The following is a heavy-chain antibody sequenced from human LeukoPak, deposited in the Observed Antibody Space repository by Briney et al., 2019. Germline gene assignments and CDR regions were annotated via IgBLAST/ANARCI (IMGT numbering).Heavy chain of an antibody. CDR1: GGSISSSSYY. D-gene: IGHD4-23*01. CDR3: ARGDDYGGPARPGAFDI. CDR2: IYYSGST. J-gene: IGHJ3*02. Sequence: MPSETLSLTGTVAGGSISSSSYYWGWIRQPPGRGVEWIGSIYYSGSTYYNPSLKSRVTISVDTSKNQFSLKLSSVTAADTAVYYCARGDDYGGPARPGAFDIWGQGTMVTVSS. V-gene: IGHV4-39*07.